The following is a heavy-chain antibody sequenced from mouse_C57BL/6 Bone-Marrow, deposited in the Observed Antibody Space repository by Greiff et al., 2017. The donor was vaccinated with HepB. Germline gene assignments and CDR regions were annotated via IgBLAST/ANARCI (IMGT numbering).Heavy chain of an antibody. J-gene: IGHJ1*03. D-gene: IGHD1-1*01. Sequence: EVQLQQSGPELVKPGASVKISCKASGYTFTDYYMNWVKQSHGKSLEWIGDINPNNGGTSYNQKFKGKATLTVDKSSSTAYMELRSLTSEDSAVYYCARGITTVVPWYFDVWGTGTTVTVSS. V-gene: IGHV1-26*01. CDR3: ARGITTVVPWYFDV. CDR2: INPNNGGT. CDR1: GYTFTDYY.